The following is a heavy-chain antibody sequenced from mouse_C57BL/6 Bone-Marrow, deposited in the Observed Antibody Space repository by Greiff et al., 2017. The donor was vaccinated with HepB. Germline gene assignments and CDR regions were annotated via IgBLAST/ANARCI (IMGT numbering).Heavy chain of an antibody. CDR2: ISSGGSYT. D-gene: IGHD1-1*01. J-gene: IGHJ1*03. CDR1: GFTFSSYG. Sequence: EVHLVESGGDLVKPGGSLKLSCAASGFTFSSYGMSWVRQTPDKRLEWVATISSGGSYTYYPDSVKGRFTISRDNAKNTLYLQMSSLKSEDTAMYYCARHDYGGYFDVGGTGTTVTVSS. CDR3: ARHDYGGYFDV. V-gene: IGHV5-6*01.